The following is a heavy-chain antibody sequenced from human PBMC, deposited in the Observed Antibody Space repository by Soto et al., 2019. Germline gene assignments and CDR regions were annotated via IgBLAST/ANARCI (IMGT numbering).Heavy chain of an antibody. V-gene: IGHV4-30-4*01. CDR2: ISYRVDT. D-gene: IGHD3-22*01. CDR1: GDSFSSDDYY. J-gene: IGHJ5*02. Sequence: PSETLSLTCTVSGDSFSSDDYYWSWIRQPPGKGLEWIGYISYRVDTYYSPSLKSRVTMSIDTSKNQSSLNVSSVTAADTAVYYCARVGPWVPYYYDSSPYTFENWFDPWGQGTLVTVSS. CDR3: ARVGPWVPYYYDSSPYTFENWFDP.